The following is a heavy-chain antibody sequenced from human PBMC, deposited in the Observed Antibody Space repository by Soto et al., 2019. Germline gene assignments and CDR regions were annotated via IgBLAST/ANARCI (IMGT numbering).Heavy chain of an antibody. CDR2: IYYSGST. V-gene: IGHV4-30-4*01. CDR1: GGSISTGDYS. CDR3: ARYSSSWYGHYGMHG. Sequence: PSETLSLTCTVSGGSISTGDYSWSWIRQPPGKGLEWIGYIYYSGSTYYNPSLKSRVTISVETSKNQFSLKLRYVTAADTAVYYCARYSSSWYGHYGMHGGRQGTRVIVS. J-gene: IGHJ6*02. D-gene: IGHD6-13*01.